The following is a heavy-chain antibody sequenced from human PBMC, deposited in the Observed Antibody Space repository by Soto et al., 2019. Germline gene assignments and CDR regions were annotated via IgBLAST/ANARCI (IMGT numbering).Heavy chain of an antibody. CDR2: IRSKGDNNAT. V-gene: IGHV3-73*02. CDR1: GFTFSGSS. CDR3: STRSIADDAFDI. J-gene: IGHJ3*02. D-gene: IGHD6-6*01. Sequence: EVQVVESGGGLVQPGGSLKLSCAASGFTFSGSSVHWVRQASGKGLDWVGRIRSKGDNNATTYAASVRGRFAISRDDSKTTSFLQMDSLKSEDTAVYYCSTRSIADDAFDIWGQGTLVTVSS.